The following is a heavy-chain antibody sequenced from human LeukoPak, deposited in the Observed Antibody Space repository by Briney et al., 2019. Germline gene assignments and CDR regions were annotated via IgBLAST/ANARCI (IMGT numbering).Heavy chain of an antibody. J-gene: IGHJ4*02. V-gene: IGHV3-21*01. CDR1: GFTFSSYS. D-gene: IGHD3-16*01. CDR2: ISSSSSHI. Sequence: GGSLRLSCAASGFTFSSYSMNWVRQAPGKGLEWVSSISSSSSHIYYADSVKGRFTISRDNAKNSLYLQMNSLRAEDTAVYYCARASLGLAYHFDYWGQGTLVTVSS. CDR3: ARASLGLAYHFDY.